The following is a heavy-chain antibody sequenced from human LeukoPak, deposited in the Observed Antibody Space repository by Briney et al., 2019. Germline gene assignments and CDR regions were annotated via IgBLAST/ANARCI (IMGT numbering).Heavy chain of an antibody. CDR3: AKVFEVRGARRPKDY. Sequence: GGSLRLSCAASGFTFSSYAMGWVRQAPGKGLEWVSDISGSGGSTYYADSVRDRFTISRDNSKNTLFLQMNSLRTEDTAMYYCAKVFEVRGARRPKDYWGQGTLVIVSS. J-gene: IGHJ4*02. CDR1: GFTFSSYA. CDR2: ISGSGGST. V-gene: IGHV3-23*01. D-gene: IGHD3-10*01.